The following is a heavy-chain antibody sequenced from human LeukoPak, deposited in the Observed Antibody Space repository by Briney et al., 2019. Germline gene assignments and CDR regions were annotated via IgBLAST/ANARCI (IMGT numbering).Heavy chain of an antibody. D-gene: IGHD3-10*01. CDR2: ISSSSSYI. V-gene: IGHV3-21*01. CDR1: GFTFSSYS. CDR3: ARDRYGSGSWGAFDI. Sequence: GGSLRLSCAASGFTFSSYSMNWVRQAPGKGLEWVSSISSSSSYIYYADSVKGRFTISRDNAKNSLYLQMNSLRAEDTAVYYCARDRYGSGSWGAFDIWGQGTMVTVSS. J-gene: IGHJ3*02.